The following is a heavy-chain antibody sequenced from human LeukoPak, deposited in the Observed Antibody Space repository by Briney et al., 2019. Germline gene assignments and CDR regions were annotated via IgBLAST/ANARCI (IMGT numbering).Heavy chain of an antibody. CDR1: GFTFSSYA. D-gene: IGHD3-22*01. CDR2: ISGSGGST. Sequence: GGSLRLSCAASGFTFSSYAMSWVRQAPGKGLEWVSAISGSGGSTYYADSVKGRFTISRDNSKNTLYLQMNSLGAEDTAVYYCAKDYYDSSGYSDAYDYWGQGTLVTVSS. V-gene: IGHV3-23*01. J-gene: IGHJ4*02. CDR3: AKDYYDSSGYSDAYDY.